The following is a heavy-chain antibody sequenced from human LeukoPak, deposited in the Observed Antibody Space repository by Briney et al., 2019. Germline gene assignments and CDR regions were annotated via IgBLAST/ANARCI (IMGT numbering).Heavy chain of an antibody. V-gene: IGHV3-23*01. Sequence: GGSLRLSCAASGFTFSSYAMSWVRQAPGKGLDWVSAISGSGGSTYYADSVKGRFTISRDNSKNTLYLQMNSLRAEDTAVYYCAKKFARYYGMDVWGQGTTVTVSS. J-gene: IGHJ6*02. CDR3: AKKFARYYGMDV. D-gene: IGHD3-10*01. CDR2: ISGSGGST. CDR1: GFTFSSYA.